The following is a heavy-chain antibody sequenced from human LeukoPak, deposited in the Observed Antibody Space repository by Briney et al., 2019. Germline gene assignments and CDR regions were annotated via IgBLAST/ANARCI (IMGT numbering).Heavy chain of an antibody. CDR3: ARDPQGYCSGGSCGWFDP. CDR2: ISAYNGNT. J-gene: IGHJ5*02. Sequence: ASVKVSCKASGYTFTSYGISWVRQAPGQGLEWMGGISAYNGNTNYAQKLQGRVTMTTDTSTSTAYMELRSLRSDDTAVYYCARDPQGYCSGGSCGWFDPWGQGTLVTVSS. V-gene: IGHV1-18*01. CDR1: GYTFTSYG. D-gene: IGHD2-15*01.